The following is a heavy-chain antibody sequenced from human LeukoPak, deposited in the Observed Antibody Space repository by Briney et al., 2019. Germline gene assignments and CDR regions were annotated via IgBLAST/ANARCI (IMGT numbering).Heavy chain of an antibody. CDR3: AKSYDSSGEFDY. D-gene: IGHD3-22*01. CDR2: ISSSSSSI. J-gene: IGHJ4*02. V-gene: IGHV3-21*04. Sequence: PGGSLRLSCAASGFTFNSYSMNWVRQAPGKGLEWVSSISSSSSSIYYADSVKGRFTISRDNAKNSLYLQMNSLRAEDTAVYYCAKSYDSSGEFDYWGQGTLVTVSS. CDR1: GFTFNSYS.